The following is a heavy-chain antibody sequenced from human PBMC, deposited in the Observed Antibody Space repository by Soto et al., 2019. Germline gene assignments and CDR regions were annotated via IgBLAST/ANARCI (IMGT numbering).Heavy chain of an antibody. Sequence: QVQLVESGGGVVQPGRSLRLSCAASGFTFNSYGMHWVPQGPGNGLEWVAFISYDSTKTYYADSVKGRFTISRDNSNSALYVQMNSLTGEDTAVYYCARTRSAWSDFHYYSLDVWGQGTTVTVSS. CDR1: GFTFNSYG. D-gene: IGHD1-26*01. CDR2: ISYDSTKT. CDR3: ARTRSAWSDFHYYSLDV. V-gene: IGHV3-30*03. J-gene: IGHJ6*02.